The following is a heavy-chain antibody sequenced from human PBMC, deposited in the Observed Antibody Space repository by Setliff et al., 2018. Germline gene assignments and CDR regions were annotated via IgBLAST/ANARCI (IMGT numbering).Heavy chain of an antibody. CDR3: VRGPGPSVVVAMPFDR. D-gene: IGHD5-12*01. CDR1: GLIFSNNW. V-gene: IGHV3-7*03. J-gene: IGHJ4*02. Sequence: GESLKISCVASGLIFSNNWMSWVRQAPGKGLEWVTNINKDGSERNYVDSVKGRFTISRDNAKNSVYLQMNSLRADDTAVYYCVRGPGPSVVVAMPFDRWGQGTLVTVSS. CDR2: INKDGSER.